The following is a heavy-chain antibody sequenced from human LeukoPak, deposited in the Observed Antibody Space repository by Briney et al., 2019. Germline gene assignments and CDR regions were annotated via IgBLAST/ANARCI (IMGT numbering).Heavy chain of an antibody. CDR3: ARGYSYGYDS. CDR2: IYRDGST. V-gene: IGHV3-53*01. D-gene: IGHD5-18*01. J-gene: IGHJ5*01. CDR1: GFTVSNNY. Sequence: PGGSLRLSCAASGFTVSNNYMSWVRQAPGKGLEWVSVIYRDGSTYYADSVKGRFTISRDNSKNTLSLQMNSLRAEDTAVYYCARGYSYGYDSWGQGTPVTVSS.